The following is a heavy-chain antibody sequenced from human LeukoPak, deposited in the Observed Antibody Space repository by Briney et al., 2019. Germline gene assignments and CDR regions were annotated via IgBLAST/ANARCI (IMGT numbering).Heavy chain of an antibody. CDR3: ARDSRLYYYDSSGYYGLFDY. J-gene: IGHJ4*02. V-gene: IGHV1-18*01. CDR2: ISAYNGNT. D-gene: IGHD3-22*01. CDR1: GYTFTSYG. Sequence: ASVKVSCKASGYTFTSYGISWVRQAPGQGLEWMGWISAYNGNTNYAQKLQGRVTMTTDTSTSTAYMGLRSLRSDDTAVHYCARDSRLYYYDSSGYYGLFDYWGQGTLVTVSS.